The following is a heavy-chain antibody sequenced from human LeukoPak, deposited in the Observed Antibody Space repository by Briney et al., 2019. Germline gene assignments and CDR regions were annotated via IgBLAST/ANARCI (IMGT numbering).Heavy chain of an antibody. CDR2: MNPNSGNT. J-gene: IGHJ6*02. CDR3: ARVSADYDFWSGYSTATLYYYYGMDV. CDR1: GYTFTSYD. V-gene: IGHV1-8*01. D-gene: IGHD3-3*01. Sequence: ASVKVSCKASGYTFTSYDINWVRQATGQGLEWMGWMNPNSGNTGYAQKFQGRVTMTRNTSISTAYMELSSLRSEDTAVYYCARVSADYDFWSGYSTATLYYYYGMDVWGQGTTVTVSS.